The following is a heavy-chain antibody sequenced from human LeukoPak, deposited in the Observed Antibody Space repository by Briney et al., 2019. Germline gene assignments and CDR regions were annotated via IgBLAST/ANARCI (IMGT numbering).Heavy chain of an antibody. CDR1: GFTFSCYA. V-gene: IGHV3-30-3*01. J-gene: IGHJ6*02. D-gene: IGHD5-24*01. CDR2: ISYDGSNK. Sequence: ARSLRVSCAASGFTFSCYAMHWVRQAPGKGVECVAVISYDGSNKYYADSVKGRFTISRDNSKNTLYLQMNSLRAEDTAVYYCARAGPTRWVNYYYYGMDVWGQGTTVTVSS. CDR3: ARAGPTRWVNYYYYGMDV.